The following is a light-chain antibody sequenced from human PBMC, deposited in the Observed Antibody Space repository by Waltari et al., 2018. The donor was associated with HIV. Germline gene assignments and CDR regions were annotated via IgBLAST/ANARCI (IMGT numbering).Light chain of an antibody. CDR2: GAF. J-gene: IGKJ4*01. CDR1: RDISTS. CDR3: QQAQSFPHT. V-gene: IGKV1-12*01. Sequence: DIQMAQSPSNVSAFVGGTVTITCRASRDISTSLAWYQFRPGRPPKLLLYGAFQLETGVPSRIGGAGSGTEFTLTITSLQPEDFATYFCQQAQSFPHTFGGGTRVGIK.